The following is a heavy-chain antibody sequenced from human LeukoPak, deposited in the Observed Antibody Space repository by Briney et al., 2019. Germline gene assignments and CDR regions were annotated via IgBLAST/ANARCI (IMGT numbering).Heavy chain of an antibody. V-gene: IGHV3-23*01. CDR1: GFTFSSYA. J-gene: IGHJ6*02. D-gene: IGHD6-19*01. CDR2: ISGSGGST. Sequence: PGGSLRLSCAASGFTFSSYAMSWVRQAPGKGLEWVSAISGSGGSTYYADSVKGRFTISRDNSKNTLYLQMNSLRAEDTAVYYCAKSAGYSSGWYWGGNYYYGMDVWGQGTTVTVSS. CDR3: AKSAGYSSGWYWGGNYYYGMDV.